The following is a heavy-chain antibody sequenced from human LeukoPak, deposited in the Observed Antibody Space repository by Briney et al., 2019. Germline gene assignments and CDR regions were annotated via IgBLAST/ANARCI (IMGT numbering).Heavy chain of an antibody. CDR3: ARLAAAGTSNY. Sequence: ETLSLTCTVSGGSISSYYWSWIRQPPGKGLEWIGYIYYSGSTNYNPSLKSRVTISVDTSKNQSSLKLSSVTAADTAVYYCARLAAAGTSNYWGQGTLVTVSS. V-gene: IGHV4-59*08. CDR2: IYYSGST. D-gene: IGHD6-13*01. CDR1: GGSISSYY. J-gene: IGHJ4*02.